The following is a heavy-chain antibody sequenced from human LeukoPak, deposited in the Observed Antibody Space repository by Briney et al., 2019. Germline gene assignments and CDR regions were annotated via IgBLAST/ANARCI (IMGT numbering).Heavy chain of an antibody. V-gene: IGHV3-33*01. J-gene: IGHJ4*02. Sequence: PGGSLRLSCAASGFTFSSYGMHWVRQAPGKGLEWVAVIWYDGSNKFYADSVKGRFTISRDNSKNTLYLQMNSLRAEDTAVYYCARSDYLEPLHYWGQGTLVTVSS. CDR2: IWYDGSNK. D-gene: IGHD3-10*01. CDR3: ARSDYLEPLHY. CDR1: GFTFSSYG.